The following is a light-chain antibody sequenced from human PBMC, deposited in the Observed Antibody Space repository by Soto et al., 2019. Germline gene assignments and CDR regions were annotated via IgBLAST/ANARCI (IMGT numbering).Light chain of an antibody. Sequence: SYELTQPPSVSVAPGQTARMTGGGYRLASLRVHLYQQQPGQAPVLVVYDDSDRPSGIPERFSGYKSGNTATLTISRVEPGDEAEYYCQVCDPGSDHRVLGGGTKLTVL. CDR1: RLASLR. CDR2: DDS. V-gene: IGLV3-21*02. CDR3: QVCDPGSDHRV. J-gene: IGLJ3*02.